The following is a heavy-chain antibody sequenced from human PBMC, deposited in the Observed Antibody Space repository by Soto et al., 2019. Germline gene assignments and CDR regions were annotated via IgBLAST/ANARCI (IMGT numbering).Heavy chain of an antibody. CDR3: VKDVVSELRVLRP. CDR2: VSFDGTNK. V-gene: IGHV3-30*18. J-gene: IGHJ5*02. D-gene: IGHD1-7*01. Sequence: QVQLEESGGGVVQPGRSLRLSCAASGFTFRSSAIHWVRQAPGKGLEWVAVVSFDGTNKYYADSVKGRFTISRDNSKNTLYLQMNSLAVEDTAFYYCVKDVVSELRVLRPWGQGTLVTVSS. CDR1: GFTFRSSA.